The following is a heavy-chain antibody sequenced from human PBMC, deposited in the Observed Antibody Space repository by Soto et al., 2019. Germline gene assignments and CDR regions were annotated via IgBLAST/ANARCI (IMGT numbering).Heavy chain of an antibody. CDR2: INHSGST. V-gene: IGHV4-34*01. CDR1: GGSFSGYY. Sequence: KPSETLSLTCAVYGGSFSGYYWSWIRQPPGKGLEWIGEINHSGSTNYNPSLKSRVTISVDTSKNQFSLKLSSVTAADTAVYYCARVNYDFWSGYRFGFFDYWGQGTLVTVSS. CDR3: ARVNYDFWSGYRFGFFDY. J-gene: IGHJ4*02. D-gene: IGHD3-3*01.